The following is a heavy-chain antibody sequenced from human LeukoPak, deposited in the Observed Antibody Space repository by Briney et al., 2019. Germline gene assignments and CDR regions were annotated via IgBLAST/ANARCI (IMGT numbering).Heavy chain of an antibody. V-gene: IGHV4-39*07. CDR3: AREGRDSYDSSGYSPDY. Sequence: PSETLSLTCTVSGGSIRSSNYYWGWVRQPPGKGLEWIGTIYYSGSTYYNPSLKSRVTISVDTSKNQFSPKLTSMTAAYTAVYYCAREGRDSYDSSGYSPDYWGQGALVTVSS. CDR1: GGSIRSSNYY. D-gene: IGHD3-22*01. CDR2: IYYSGST. J-gene: IGHJ4*02.